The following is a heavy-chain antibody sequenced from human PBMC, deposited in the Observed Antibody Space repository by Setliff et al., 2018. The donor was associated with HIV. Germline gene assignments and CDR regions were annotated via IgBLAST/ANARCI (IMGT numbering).Heavy chain of an antibody. J-gene: IGHJ4*02. V-gene: IGHV3-66*02. D-gene: IGHD3-10*02. CDR3: ARTEECWRPFDY. CDR1: GFTVSTNY. Sequence: GGSLRLSCAASGFTVSTNYMSWVRQAPGKGLEWVSIIYTGGSTYYADYVKGRFTISTDNSKNTLYLQMNSLRAEDTAVYYCARTEECWRPFDYWGQGTLVTVSS. CDR2: IYTGGST.